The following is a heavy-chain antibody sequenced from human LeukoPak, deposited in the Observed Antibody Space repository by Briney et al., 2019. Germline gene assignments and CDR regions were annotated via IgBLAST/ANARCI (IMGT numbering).Heavy chain of an antibody. CDR3: TVTYSRSWYPPWEDY. CDR2: IRSKAYGGTT. Sequence: GRSLRLSCTASGFTFGDYAMSWVRQAPGKGLEWVGFIRSKAYGGTTEYAASVKGRFTISRDDSKSIAYLQMNSLKTEDTAVYYCTVTYSRSWYPPWEDYWGQGTLVTVSS. CDR1: GFTFGDYA. J-gene: IGHJ4*02. D-gene: IGHD6-13*01. V-gene: IGHV3-49*04.